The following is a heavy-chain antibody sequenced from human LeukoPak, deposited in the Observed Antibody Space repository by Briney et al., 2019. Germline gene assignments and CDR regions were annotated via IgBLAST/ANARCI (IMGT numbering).Heavy chain of an antibody. J-gene: IGHJ6*03. CDR1: GFTFSNSG. CDR3: ARDRPLIAAADYYYMDV. CDR2: ISSSGSTI. V-gene: IGHV3-48*04. Sequence: GGSLRLSCAASGFTFSNSGMSWVRQAPGKGLEWVSYISSSGSTIYYADSVKGRFTISRDNAKNSLYLQMDSLRAEDTAVYYCARDRPLIAAADYYYMDVWGKGTTVTISS. D-gene: IGHD6-13*01.